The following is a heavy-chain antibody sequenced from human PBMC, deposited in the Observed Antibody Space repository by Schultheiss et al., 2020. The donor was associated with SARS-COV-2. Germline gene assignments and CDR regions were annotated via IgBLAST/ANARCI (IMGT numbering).Heavy chain of an antibody. CDR2: INHSGST. Sequence: ESLKISCAVYGGSFSGYYWSWIRQPPGKGLEWIGEINHSGSTNYNPSLKSRVTISVDTSKNQFSLKLSSVTAADTAVYYCARVSFSVGATAYYGMDVWGQGTTVTVSS. J-gene: IGHJ6*02. CDR1: GGSFSGYY. D-gene: IGHD1-26*01. CDR3: ARVSFSVGATAYYGMDV. V-gene: IGHV4-34*01.